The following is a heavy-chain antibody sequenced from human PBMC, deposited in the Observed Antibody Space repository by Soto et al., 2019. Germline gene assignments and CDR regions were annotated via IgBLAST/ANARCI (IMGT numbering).Heavy chain of an antibody. J-gene: IGHJ4*02. V-gene: IGHV1-18*01. CDR1: GYTFTTFG. CDR3: ASRSLAFDY. Sequence: QVQLVQSGPEVKKPGAAVKVSCKTSGYTFTTFGITWVRQAPGQGLEWMGWINTSKGNTNYAQKFQGRVTMTTDTSTRTAYMELRSLRSDDTAVYYCASRSLAFDYWGQGTLVTVSS. CDR2: INTSKGNT.